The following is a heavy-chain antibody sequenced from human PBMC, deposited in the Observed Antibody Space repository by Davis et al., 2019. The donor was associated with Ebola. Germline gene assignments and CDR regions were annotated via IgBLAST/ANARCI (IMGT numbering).Heavy chain of an antibody. J-gene: IGHJ5*02. Sequence: GESPKTPCAASWYLFSDYSMNWVRQAPGNGLEWVTYITKGSDAIHYADSVKGRFTVSRDNAKNSLFLQMNSLRDEDSAVYYCARDYIFAFDLWGQGTQVTVSS. CDR2: ITKGSDAI. D-gene: IGHD4-11*01. CDR1: WYLFSDYS. V-gene: IGHV3-48*02. CDR3: ARDYIFAFDL.